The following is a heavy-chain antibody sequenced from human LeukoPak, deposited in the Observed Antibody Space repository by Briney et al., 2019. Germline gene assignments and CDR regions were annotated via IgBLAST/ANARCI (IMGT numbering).Heavy chain of an antibody. CDR2: TWHDGSNK. CDR1: GFIFSSYG. J-gene: IGHJ4*02. Sequence: GGSLRLSCAASGFIFSSYGMHWVRQAPGKGLEWVAVTWHDGSNKYYADSVKGRFTISRDNSKNTLYLQMNSLRAEDTAVYYCTRDQGDYWDQGTLVTVSS. V-gene: IGHV3-33*01. CDR3: TRDQGDY.